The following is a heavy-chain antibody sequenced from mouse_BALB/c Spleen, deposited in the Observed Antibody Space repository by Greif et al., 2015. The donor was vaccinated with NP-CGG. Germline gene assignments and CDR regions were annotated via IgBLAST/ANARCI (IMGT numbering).Heavy chain of an antibody. J-gene: IGHJ4*01. CDR2: INPSNGGT. CDR3: TRYGFYAMDY. V-gene: IGHV1S81*02. CDR1: GYTFTNYY. Sequence: VQLQQSGAELVKPGASVKLSCKASGYTFTNYYMYWVRQRPGQGLEWIGDINPSNGGTNFNEKFKSKATLTVDKSSSTAYMQLSSLTSEDSAVYYCTRYGFYAMDYRGQGTSVTVSS. D-gene: IGHD2-10*02.